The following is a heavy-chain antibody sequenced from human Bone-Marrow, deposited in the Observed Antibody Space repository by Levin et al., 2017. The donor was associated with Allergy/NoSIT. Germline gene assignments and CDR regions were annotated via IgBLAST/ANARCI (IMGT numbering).Heavy chain of an antibody. J-gene: IGHJ6*02. CDR2: IAWDGGSI. Sequence: PGGSLRLSCAASGFTFDDYGMHWVRQIPGKGPEWVSGIAWDGGSIGYADSVKGRFIISRDNGKNTLSLQMNSLREEDTAFYYCARDVFSARTGSMDVWGQGTLVTVSS. D-gene: IGHD3-10*01. V-gene: IGHV3-9*01. CDR1: GFTFDDYG. CDR3: ARDVFSARTGSMDV.